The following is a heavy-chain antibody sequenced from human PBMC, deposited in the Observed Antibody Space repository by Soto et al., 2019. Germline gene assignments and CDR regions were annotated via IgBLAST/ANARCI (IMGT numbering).Heavy chain of an antibody. J-gene: IGHJ6*02. CDR3: AKDLRTTISDYGMDV. CDR2: ISYDETNE. CDR1: GFTFGSHG. Sequence: QVQLVESGGGLVQPGGSLRLACVASGFTFGSHGMHWVRQAPGKGLEWVAVISYDETNEHYVDSVKGRFNISRDNSKSILYLQMNRLRPEETAVYKCAKDLRTTISDYGMDVWGQGTTVTVSS. V-gene: IGHV3-30*18.